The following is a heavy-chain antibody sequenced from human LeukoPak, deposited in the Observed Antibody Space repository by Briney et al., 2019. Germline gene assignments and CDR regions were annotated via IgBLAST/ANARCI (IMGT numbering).Heavy chain of an antibody. CDR2: ISGSSRYI. CDR3: ASYYDSSAYYYEPLDY. V-gene: IGHV3-21*01. Sequence: GGSLRLSCAASGFTFSSYSMNWVRQAPGKGLEWVSSISGSSRYIYYADSVKGRFTISRDNAKNSLYLQMNSLRAEDTAVYYCASYYDSSAYYYEPLDYWGQGTLVTVSS. CDR1: GFTFSSYS. D-gene: IGHD3-22*01. J-gene: IGHJ4*02.